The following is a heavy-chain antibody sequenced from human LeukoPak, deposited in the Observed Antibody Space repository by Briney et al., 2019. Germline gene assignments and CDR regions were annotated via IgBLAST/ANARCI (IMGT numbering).Heavy chain of an antibody. D-gene: IGHD6-13*01. J-gene: IGHJ4*02. Sequence: GGSLRLSCAASGFAFSSYAMTWVRQAPGKGLEWVSAISGNGGSTYYADSVKGRFTVSRDNSKNTLYLQVNSLRAEDTAVYYCAKYRSSWSFDYWGQGTLVTVPS. CDR2: ISGNGGST. V-gene: IGHV3-23*01. CDR1: GFAFSSYA. CDR3: AKYRSSWSFDY.